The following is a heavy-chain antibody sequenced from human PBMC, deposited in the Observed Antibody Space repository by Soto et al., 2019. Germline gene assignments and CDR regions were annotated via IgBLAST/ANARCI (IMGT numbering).Heavy chain of an antibody. D-gene: IGHD7-27*01. CDR3: ARGPSGDKVDS. CDR1: GGSISTVDYW. CDR2: IYDGGRT. V-gene: IGHV4-30-4*01. J-gene: IGHJ4*02. Sequence: QVQLQESGPGLVKPSQTLSLTCTVSGGSISTVDYWWSWIRQSPDMGLEWIGHIYDGGRTYNNPSLESRGTMSVDTSKSQLSLRLSSASAADTAVYYCARGPSGDKVDSWGQGTLVTVSS.